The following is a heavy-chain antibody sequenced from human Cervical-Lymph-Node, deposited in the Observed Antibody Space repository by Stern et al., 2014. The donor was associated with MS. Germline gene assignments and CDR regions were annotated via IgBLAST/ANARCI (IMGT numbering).Heavy chain of an antibody. V-gene: IGHV1-46*01. J-gene: IGHJ6*02. D-gene: IGHD6-19*01. CDR2: INPSGGST. CDR3: AREVAGHRLGMMDV. Sequence: QMQLVQSGAEVKTPGASVKLSCQASGYTFISYYMHWVRQAPGQGLEWMGIINPSGGSTSYAQKFQGRVTMTRDTSTNTVYMELSSLRSEDTAVYYCAREVAGHRLGMMDVWGQGTSVTVSS. CDR1: GYTFISYY.